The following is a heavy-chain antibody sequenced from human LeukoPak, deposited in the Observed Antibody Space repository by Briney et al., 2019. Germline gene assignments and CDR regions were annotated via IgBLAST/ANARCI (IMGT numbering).Heavy chain of an antibody. Sequence: PGGSLRLSCAASGFTFSSYGLHWVRQAPGKGLEWVAFIRYDGSNKYYGDSVKGRFTISRDNSKNTLYLQMNSLRAEDTAVYYCAKAGSSSWDAFDYWGQGTLVTASS. V-gene: IGHV3-30*02. CDR1: GFTFSSYG. J-gene: IGHJ4*02. CDR3: AKAGSSSWDAFDY. CDR2: IRYDGSNK. D-gene: IGHD6-13*01.